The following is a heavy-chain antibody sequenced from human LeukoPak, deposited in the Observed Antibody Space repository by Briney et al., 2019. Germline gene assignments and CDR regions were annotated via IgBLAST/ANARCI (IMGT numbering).Heavy chain of an antibody. D-gene: IGHD3-10*01. CDR3: AKEDAYGSGSYYLDY. J-gene: IGHJ4*02. CDR1: GFTVSSNY. V-gene: IGHV3-53*05. Sequence: PGGSLRLSCAASGFTVSSNYMSWVRQAPGKGLEWVSVIYSGGSTYYADSVKGRFTISRDNSKNTLYLQMNSLRAEDTAVYYCAKEDAYGSGSYYLDYWGQGTLVTVSS. CDR2: IYSGGST.